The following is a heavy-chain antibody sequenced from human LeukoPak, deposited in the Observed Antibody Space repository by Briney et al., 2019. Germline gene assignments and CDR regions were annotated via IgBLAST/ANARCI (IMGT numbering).Heavy chain of an antibody. Sequence: SETLSLTCTVSSGSISNYYWSWIRQPPGKGLEWIGYIYYSGSTNYSPSLKSRVTISVDTSKNQFSLKLSSVTAADTAVYYCARNGGSYTFDIWGQGTMVTVSS. CDR1: SGSISNYY. CDR2: IYYSGST. CDR3: ARNGGSYTFDI. V-gene: IGHV4-59*01. J-gene: IGHJ3*02. D-gene: IGHD1-26*01.